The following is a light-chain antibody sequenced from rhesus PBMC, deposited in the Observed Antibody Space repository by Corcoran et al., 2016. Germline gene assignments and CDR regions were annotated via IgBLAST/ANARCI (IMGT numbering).Light chain of an antibody. Sequence: DIVMTQTPLFLPVTPGEPASISCRSSQSLLHSNGNTYLYWYLQKSGQPPQLLIYLVSNRASGVPDRFSGSGSGTDFTLEISRVEAEDVGVYYCMQVTQLPITFGGGTKVEL. J-gene: IGKJ4*01. V-gene: IGKV2-91*01. CDR3: MQVTQLPIT. CDR2: LVS. CDR1: QSLLHSNGNTY.